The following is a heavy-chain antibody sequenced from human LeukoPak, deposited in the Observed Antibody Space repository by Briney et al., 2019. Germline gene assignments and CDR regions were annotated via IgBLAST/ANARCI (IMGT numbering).Heavy chain of an antibody. CDR1: GFSFSIYA. V-gene: IGHV3-23*01. CDR3: AKRGAGSGGLVY. D-gene: IGHD6-19*01. J-gene: IGHJ4*02. Sequence: QAGGSLRLSCATSGFSFSIYAMSWVRQAPGKGLEWVSAILENGRTMYYADSVQGRFTISRDTSNNTLFMQMSNLRAEDTAVYYCAKRGAGSGGLVYWGQGTLVTVSS. CDR2: ILENGRTM.